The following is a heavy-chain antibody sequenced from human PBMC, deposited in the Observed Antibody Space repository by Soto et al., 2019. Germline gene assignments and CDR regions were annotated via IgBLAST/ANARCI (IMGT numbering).Heavy chain of an antibody. CDR3: VSPHSDSSNAFDL. J-gene: IGHJ5*02. CDR1: GFSFSHYA. D-gene: IGHD3-22*01. Sequence: PGGSLRLSCAASGFSFSHYAMHWVRQPPGKGLEWVALISYDGDNQYFTDSVRGRFTISRDNSKTAVYLEMNNLRLDDTATYYCVSPHSDSSNAFDLWGQGTLVTVSS. CDR2: ISYDGDNQ. V-gene: IGHV3-30-3*01.